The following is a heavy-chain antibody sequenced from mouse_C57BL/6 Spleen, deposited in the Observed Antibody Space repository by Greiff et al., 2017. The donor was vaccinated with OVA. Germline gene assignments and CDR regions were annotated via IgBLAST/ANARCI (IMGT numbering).Heavy chain of an antibody. D-gene: IGHD2-4*01. CDR2: IDPSDSYT. CDR3: ARWGDDYDNYAMDY. J-gene: IGHJ4*01. V-gene: IGHV1-69*01. CDR1: GYTFTSYW. Sequence: QVHVKQPGAELVMPGASVKLSCKASGYTFTSYWMHWVKQRPGQGLEWIGEIDPSDSYTNYNQKFKGKSTLTVDKSSSTAYMQLSSLTSEDSAVYYCARWGDDYDNYAMDYWGQGTSVTVSS.